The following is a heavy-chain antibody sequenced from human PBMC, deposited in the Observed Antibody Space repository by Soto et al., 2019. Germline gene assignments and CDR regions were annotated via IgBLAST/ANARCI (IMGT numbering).Heavy chain of an antibody. D-gene: IGHD2-2*03. CDR2: ISYDGSNK. CDR1: GFTFSSYG. CDR3: ASLDIVVVPAAIPTYYYYYYMDV. V-gene: IGHV3-30*03. J-gene: IGHJ6*03. Sequence: QVQLVESGGGVVQPGRSLRLSCAASGFTFSSYGMHWVRQAPGKGLEWVAVISYDGSNKYYADSVKGRFTISRDNSKNTLYLQMNSLRGEDTAVYYCASLDIVVVPAAIPTYYYYYYMDVWGKGTTVTVSS.